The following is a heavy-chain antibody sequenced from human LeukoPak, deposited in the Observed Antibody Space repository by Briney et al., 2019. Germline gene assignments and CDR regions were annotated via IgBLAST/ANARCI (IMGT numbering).Heavy chain of an antibody. V-gene: IGHV4-31*03. Sequence: SETLSLTCTVSGGSISSGGYYWRWIRQHPGKGLEWIGYIYYSGSTYYNPSLKSRVTISVDTSKNQFSLKLSSVTAADTAVYYCARFSGYCSSTSCMTNRYNWFDPWGQGTLVTVSS. J-gene: IGHJ5*02. D-gene: IGHD2-2*03. CDR2: IYYSGST. CDR1: GGSISSGGYY. CDR3: ARFSGYCSSTSCMTNRYNWFDP.